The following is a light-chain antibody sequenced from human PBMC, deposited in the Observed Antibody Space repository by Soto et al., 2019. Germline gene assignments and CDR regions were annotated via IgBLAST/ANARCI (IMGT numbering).Light chain of an antibody. CDR3: QHYYSSPLT. V-gene: IGKV4-1*01. CDR2: WAS. Sequence: DIVMTQSPDSLSVSLGERATINCKSSQSVLSSSNNKNYLAWYQQKPGQPPKVVIYWASTRGSGVPDRFSGSGSETDFTLTISSLHAEDVAVYYCQHYYSSPLTFGGGTKVEIK. CDR1: QSVLSSSNNKNY. J-gene: IGKJ4*01.